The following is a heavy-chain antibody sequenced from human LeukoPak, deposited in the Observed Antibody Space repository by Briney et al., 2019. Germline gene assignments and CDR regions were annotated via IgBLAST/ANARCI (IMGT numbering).Heavy chain of an antibody. D-gene: IGHD4-23*01. V-gene: IGHV5-51*01. CDR3: ARRRWADAFDI. CDR1: GYSFTKYW. J-gene: IGHJ3*02. Sequence: GESLKISCKASGYSFTKYWIAWVRQMPGKGLEWMGIIYPGDSDTRYSPSFQGQVTFSADKSTSTAYLQWSSLKASDTAIYYCARRRWADAFDIWGQGTMVTVSS. CDR2: IYPGDSDT.